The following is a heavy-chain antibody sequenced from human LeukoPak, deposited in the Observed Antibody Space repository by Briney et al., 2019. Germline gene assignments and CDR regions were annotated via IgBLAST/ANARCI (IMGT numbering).Heavy chain of an antibody. CDR3: AREAYGAGTYYNVEFDD. Sequence: GGSLRLSCAASGFTFSRHRMHWVRQAPGKGLEWVALISYDGNNQYYTDSLKGRFTISRDNSKNTRYLQMNSLRPEDTAVYFCAREAYGAGTYYNVEFDDWGQGILVTVSS. CDR2: ISYDGNNQ. J-gene: IGHJ4*02. CDR1: GFTFSRHR. D-gene: IGHD3-10*01. V-gene: IGHV3-30*04.